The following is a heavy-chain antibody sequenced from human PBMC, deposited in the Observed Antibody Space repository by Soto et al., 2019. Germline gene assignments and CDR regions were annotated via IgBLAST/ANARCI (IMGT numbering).Heavy chain of an antibody. D-gene: IGHD3-16*02. CDR2: IYSGGST. V-gene: IGHV3-53*01. CDR3: ARFLSPPLYYFDY. CDR1: GFTVSSNY. Sequence: GGSLRLSCAASGFTVSSNYMSWVRQAPGKGLEWVSVIYSGGSTYYADSVKGRFTISRDNSKNTLYLQMNSLRAEDTAVYYCARFLSPPLYYFDYWGQGTLVTVSS. J-gene: IGHJ4*02.